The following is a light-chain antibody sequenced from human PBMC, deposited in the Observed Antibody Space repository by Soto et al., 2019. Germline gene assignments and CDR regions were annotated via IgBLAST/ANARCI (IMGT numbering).Light chain of an antibody. J-gene: IGLJ2*01. V-gene: IGLV2-14*01. CDR1: SSDVGGYNF. CDR3: SSYTRRNTLA. CDR2: EVT. Sequence: QSALTQPASVSGSPGQSITISCTGTSSDVGGYNFVSWYQQYPGKAPKLIIYEVTDRPSGVSNRFSGSKSGSTASLTISGLXXXXXXXYXCSSYTRRNTLAFGGGTKLTVL.